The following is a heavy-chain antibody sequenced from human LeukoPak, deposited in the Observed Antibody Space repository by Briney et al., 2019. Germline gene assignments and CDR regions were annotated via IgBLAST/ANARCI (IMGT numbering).Heavy chain of an antibody. V-gene: IGHV3-7*01. Sequence: GGSLRLSCAASGFMFSTYWMTWVRQAPGKGLEFVANIKPDGSETYYVDSVKGRFTISRDNTKNLVFLQMNSLRGEDAAVYHCGGFGYEAAVDLWGQGTLVTASS. CDR1: GFMFSTYW. CDR2: IKPDGSET. CDR3: GGFGYEAAVDL. D-gene: IGHD6-13*01. J-gene: IGHJ4*02.